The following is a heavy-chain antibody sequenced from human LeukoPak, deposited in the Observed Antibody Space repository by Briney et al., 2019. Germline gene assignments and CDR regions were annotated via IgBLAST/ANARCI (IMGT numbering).Heavy chain of an antibody. Sequence: ASVKVSCKASGGTFSSYAISWVRQAPGQGLEWMGIINPSGGSTSYAQKFQGRVTMTRDTSTSTVYMELSSLRSEDTAVYYCARDPGGDLPVVVPAGWFDPWGQGTLVTVSS. CDR2: INPSGGST. CDR1: GGTFSSYA. D-gene: IGHD2-2*01. V-gene: IGHV1-46*01. CDR3: ARDPGGDLPVVVPAGWFDP. J-gene: IGHJ5*02.